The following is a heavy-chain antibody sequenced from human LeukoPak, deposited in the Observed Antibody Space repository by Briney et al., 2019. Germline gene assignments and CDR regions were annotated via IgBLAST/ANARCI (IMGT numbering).Heavy chain of an antibody. CDR1: GGSISSSTYY. J-gene: IGHJ4*02. CDR3: ARGYSGSYGRFDY. CDR2: IYYSGST. V-gene: IGHV4-61*01. D-gene: IGHD1-26*01. Sequence: SETLSLTCAVSGGSISSSTYYWSWIRQPPGKGLEWIGYIYYSGSTSYNPSLKSRVTISVDTSKNQFSLKLSSVTAADTAVYYCARGYSGSYGRFDYWGQGTLVTVSS.